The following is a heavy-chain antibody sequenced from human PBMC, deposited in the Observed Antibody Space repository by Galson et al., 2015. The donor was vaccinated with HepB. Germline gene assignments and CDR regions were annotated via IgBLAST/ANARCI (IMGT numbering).Heavy chain of an antibody. CDR2: ISAYNGNT. CDR3: ARDDGSGGVTAKFDY. Sequence: SVKVSCKASGSTFTSYGISWVRQAPGQGLEWMGWISAYNGNTNYAQKLQGRVTMTTDTSTSTAYMELRSLRSDDTAVYYCARDDGSGGVTAKFDYWGQGTLVTVSS. D-gene: IGHD3-10*01. J-gene: IGHJ4*02. V-gene: IGHV1-18*04. CDR1: GSTFTSYG.